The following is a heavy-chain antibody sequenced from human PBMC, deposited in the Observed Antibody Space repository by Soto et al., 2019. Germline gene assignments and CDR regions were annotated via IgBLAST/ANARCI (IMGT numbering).Heavy chain of an antibody. V-gene: IGHV3-48*04. CDR3: ARDRDWAFDY. Sequence: EVQLVESGGGLVQPGGSLRLSCVASGFTFSSYSMVWVRQAPGKGLEWISYIFVSSTTIYYADSVKGRFTVSRDNAQNSLFLLMNSLRVEDTAVYYCARDRDWAFDYWGRGTLVTXSS. J-gene: IGHJ4*02. CDR1: GFTFSSYS. D-gene: IGHD3-9*01. CDR2: IFVSSTTI.